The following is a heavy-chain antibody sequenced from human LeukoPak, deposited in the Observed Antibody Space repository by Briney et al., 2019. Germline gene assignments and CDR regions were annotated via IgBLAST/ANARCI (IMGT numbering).Heavy chain of an antibody. CDR1: GFTFSSYA. CDR3: AKASWVSTADAVL. CDR2: LRGNGDA. Sequence: GGSLTLSCVASGFTFSSYAMSWVRETPARGLEWVSSLRGNGDAFYADSVKGQFTLSRDESRNTVHLQLNKLRVEDTAIYYCAKASWVSTADAVLWGQGTVVTVSS. V-gene: IGHV3-23*01. D-gene: IGHD3-16*01. J-gene: IGHJ4*02.